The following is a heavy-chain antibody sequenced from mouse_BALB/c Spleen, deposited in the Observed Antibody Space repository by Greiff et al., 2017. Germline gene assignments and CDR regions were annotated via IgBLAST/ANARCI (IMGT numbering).Heavy chain of an antibody. CDR2: IWTGGGT. J-gene: IGHJ3*01. CDR3: VTIYYYGSSYGWFAY. Sequence: QVQLKESGPGLVAPSQSLSITCTVSGFSLTSYDISWIRQPPGKGLEWLGVIWTGGGTNYNSAFMSRLSISKDNSKSQVFLKMNSLQTDDTAIYYCVTIYYYGSSYGWFAYWGQGTLVTVSA. V-gene: IGHV2-9-2*01. D-gene: IGHD1-1*01. CDR1: GFSLTSYD.